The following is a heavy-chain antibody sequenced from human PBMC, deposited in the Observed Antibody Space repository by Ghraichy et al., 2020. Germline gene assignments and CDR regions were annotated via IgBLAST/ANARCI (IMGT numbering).Heavy chain of an antibody. D-gene: IGHD3-22*01. CDR3: ARISGYYASYFDY. Sequence: GGSLRLSCAASGFTFSTYEMNWVRQAPGKGLEWVSYISSSGSVIYYADSVKGRFTISRDNAKNSLYLQMNNLRAEDTAIYYCARISGYYASYFDYWGQGTLVTVSS. V-gene: IGHV3-48*03. CDR1: GFTFSTYE. J-gene: IGHJ4*02. CDR2: ISSSGSVI.